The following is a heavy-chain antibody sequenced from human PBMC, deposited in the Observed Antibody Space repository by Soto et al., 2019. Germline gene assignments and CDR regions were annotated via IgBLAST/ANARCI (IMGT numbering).Heavy chain of an antibody. D-gene: IGHD3-10*01. V-gene: IGHV4-59*01. CDR2: INYSGGT. CDR3: ARENYYALDY. CDR1: SGSISSYN. J-gene: IGHJ4*02. Sequence: SETLSLTCTVSSGSISSYNWNWVRQPPGKGLEWIGFINYSGGTHYNPSLKSRVTISLDTSKNQFSLKLNSVTAADTAVYYCARENYYALDYWGPGTLVTVSS.